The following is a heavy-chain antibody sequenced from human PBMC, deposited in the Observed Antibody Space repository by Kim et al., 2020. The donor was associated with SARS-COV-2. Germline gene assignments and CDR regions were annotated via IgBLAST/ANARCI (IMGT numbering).Heavy chain of an antibody. CDR2: II. CDR3: LRETQWYFYL. J-gene: IGHJ2*01. Sequence: IIHYVNSVKGRYTITRDNADNSLYMQMNGLRAEDTAVYYCLRETQWYFYLWGRGTLVTVSS. V-gene: IGHV3-11*04.